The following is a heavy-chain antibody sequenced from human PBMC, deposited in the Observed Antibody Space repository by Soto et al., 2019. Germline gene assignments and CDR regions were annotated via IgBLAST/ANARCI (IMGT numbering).Heavy chain of an antibody. CDR2: IYHSGST. CDR3: ARRITMVRGVITTGAFDI. Sequence: PSVTLSVTCAVSGGSIISGGYSWSWIRQPPGKGLEWIGYIYHSGSTYYNPSLKSRVTISVDRSKNQFSLKLSSVTAADTAVYYCARRITMVRGVITTGAFDIWGQGTMVTVSS. J-gene: IGHJ3*02. D-gene: IGHD3-10*01. CDR1: GGSIISGGYS. V-gene: IGHV4-30-2*01.